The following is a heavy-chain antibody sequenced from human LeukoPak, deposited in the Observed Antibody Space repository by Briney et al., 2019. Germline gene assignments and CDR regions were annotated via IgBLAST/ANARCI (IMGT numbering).Heavy chain of an antibody. J-gene: IGHJ3*02. CDR3: ARDYGGNSASYAFDI. CDR2: INHSGST. D-gene: IGHD4-23*01. CDR1: GGSFSGYY. V-gene: IGHV4-34*01. Sequence: SETLSLTCAVYGGSFSGYYWSWIRQPPGKGLEWIGEINHSGSTNYNPSLKSRVTISVDTSKNQFSLKLSSVTAADTAVYYCARDYGGNSASYAFDIWGQGTMVTVSS.